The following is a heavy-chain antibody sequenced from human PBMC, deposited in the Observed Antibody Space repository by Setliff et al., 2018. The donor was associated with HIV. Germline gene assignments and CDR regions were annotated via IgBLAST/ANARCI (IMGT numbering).Heavy chain of an antibody. J-gene: IGHJ4*02. Sequence: PGGSLRLSCAASKFTFSTYSVNWVRQAPGKGLEWVSSISPRTTYIYYADSVKGRFTISRDDAKNSLYLQMNSLRVEDTAVYYCARPHYYDSSGHYSPLGYWGQGTLVTVSS. D-gene: IGHD3-22*01. CDR2: ISPRTTYI. V-gene: IGHV3-21*01. CDR3: ARPHYYDSSGHYSPLGY. CDR1: KFTFSTYS.